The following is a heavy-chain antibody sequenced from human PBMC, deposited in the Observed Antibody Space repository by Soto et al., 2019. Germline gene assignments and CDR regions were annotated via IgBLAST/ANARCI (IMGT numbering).Heavy chain of an antibody. Sequence: ASVKVSCKASGYTFTSDGISWVRQAPGQGLEWMGWISDYNGNTNYAQKLQRRVTMTTDTSTSTAYMELRSLRSDDTAVYYCTRDREYFGVVTYSYYGIDVWGQGTTVTVSS. V-gene: IGHV1-18*01. D-gene: IGHD3-3*01. CDR2: ISDYNGNT. CDR3: TRDREYFGVVTYSYYGIDV. J-gene: IGHJ6*02. CDR1: GYTFTSDG.